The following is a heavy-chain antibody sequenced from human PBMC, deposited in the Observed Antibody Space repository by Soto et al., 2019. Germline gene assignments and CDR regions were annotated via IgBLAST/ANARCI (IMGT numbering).Heavy chain of an antibody. CDR1: GFTFSSYS. V-gene: IGHV3-30*18. J-gene: IGHJ4*02. CDR3: AKIRRRGDYGDY. CDR2: ISYDGSNK. D-gene: IGHD4-17*01. Sequence: QVQLVESGGGVVQPGRSLRLSCAASGFTFSSYSMHWVRQAPGKGLEWVAVISYDGSNKYYADSVKGRFTISRDNSKNTLYLQMNSLRAEDTAVYYCAKIRRRGDYGDYWGQGTLVTVSS.